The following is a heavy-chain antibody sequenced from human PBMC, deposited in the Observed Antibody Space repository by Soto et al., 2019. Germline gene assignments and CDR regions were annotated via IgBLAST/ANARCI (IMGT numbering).Heavy chain of an antibody. CDR3: ARPALSYSYGWPYGY. CDR1: GFTFSSHW. CDR2: INSDGSTT. D-gene: IGHD6-19*01. J-gene: IGHJ4*02. Sequence: GGSLRLSCAASGFTFSSHWMHWVRQAPGKGLVWVSRINSDGSTTSYADSVKGRFTISRDNAKNTLYLQMNSLRAEDTAVYYCARPALSYSYGWPYGYWGKGPLVTVPS. V-gene: IGHV3-74*01.